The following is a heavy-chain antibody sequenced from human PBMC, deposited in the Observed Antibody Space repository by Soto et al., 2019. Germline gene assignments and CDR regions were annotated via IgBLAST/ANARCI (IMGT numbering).Heavy chain of an antibody. CDR3: AKDLPRKNYYDILTGYYYYFDY. CDR2: ISSSGDSA. D-gene: IGHD3-9*01. Sequence: GGSLRLSCAASGFTFSSYVMSWVRQAPGKGLVWVSTISSSGDSAYYADSVKGRFTVSRDNSMNTLYMQMNSLRAEDTAVYYCAKDLPRKNYYDILTGYYYYFDYWGQGTLVTVSS. CDR1: GFTFSSYV. V-gene: IGHV3-23*01. J-gene: IGHJ4*02.